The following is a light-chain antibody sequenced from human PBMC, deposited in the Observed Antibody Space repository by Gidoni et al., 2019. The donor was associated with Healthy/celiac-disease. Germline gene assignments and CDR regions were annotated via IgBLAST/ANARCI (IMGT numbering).Light chain of an antibody. Sequence: DSVMTQSPLSLPVPPGEPASIACRSSQSLRRSHGYNSLDWYLQKPGQSPQLLIYLGSNRASGVPDRFSGSGSGTDCTLKISSVEAEDVGVYYCMQALQTPLYTFGQGTKLEIK. V-gene: IGKV2-28*01. CDR3: MQALQTPLYT. J-gene: IGKJ2*01. CDR2: LGS. CDR1: QSLRRSHGYNS.